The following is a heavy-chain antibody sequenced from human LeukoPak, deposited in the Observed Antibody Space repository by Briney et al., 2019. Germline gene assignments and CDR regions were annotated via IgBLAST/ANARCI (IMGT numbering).Heavy chain of an antibody. Sequence: GGSLRLSCAASGCSFTNYGMAWVRQAPGKGLEWLSAINGIGASTYYADSVQGRVTISRDNSKNTLYLQMNSLRAEDTAVYFCAKDREGYYYSFAMDVWGQGTTVTVSS. CDR1: GCSFTNYG. V-gene: IGHV3-23*01. CDR3: AKDREGYYYSFAMDV. J-gene: IGHJ6*02. CDR2: INGIGAST.